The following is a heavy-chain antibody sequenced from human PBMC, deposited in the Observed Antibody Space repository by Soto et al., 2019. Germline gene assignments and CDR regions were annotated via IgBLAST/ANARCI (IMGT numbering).Heavy chain of an antibody. Sequence: QVQLVQSGAEVKKPGSSVKVSCKASGGTFSSYTISWVRQAPGQGREWMGRIIPILGIANYAQKFQGRVTITADKSTSTAYMELSSLRSEDTAVYYCARGPRSLRLGELSRYNWFDPWGQGTLVTVSS. CDR2: IIPILGIA. J-gene: IGHJ5*02. CDR3: ARGPRSLRLGELSRYNWFDP. D-gene: IGHD3-16*02. CDR1: GGTFSSYT. V-gene: IGHV1-69*02.